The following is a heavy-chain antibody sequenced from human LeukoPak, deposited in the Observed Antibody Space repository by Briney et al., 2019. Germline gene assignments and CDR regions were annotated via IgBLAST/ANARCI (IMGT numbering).Heavy chain of an antibody. Sequence: GGSLRLSCAASGFTFSSYSMNWVRQAPGKGLEWVSFISSSRSYIYYADSVKGRFTISRDNAKNSLYLQMNSLRAEDTAVYYCARDALYYMDVWGKGTTVTVSS. V-gene: IGHV3-21*01. CDR3: ARDALYYMDV. CDR1: GFTFSSYS. CDR2: ISSSRSYI. J-gene: IGHJ6*03.